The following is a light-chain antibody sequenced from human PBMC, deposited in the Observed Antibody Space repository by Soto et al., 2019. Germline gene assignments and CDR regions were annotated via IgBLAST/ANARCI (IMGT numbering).Light chain of an antibody. V-gene: IGKV3-20*01. J-gene: IGKJ1*01. CDR2: AAS. CDR1: QSLSSGF. Sequence: EIVLTQSPGTLSLSPGESGTLSCRASQSLSSGFLAWYQQRPGQAPRLLIYAASSRATGIPDRFSGTGSGTDFTLPISRLEPEDFAVYYCQQFASLTRTFGQGTKV. CDR3: QQFASLTRT.